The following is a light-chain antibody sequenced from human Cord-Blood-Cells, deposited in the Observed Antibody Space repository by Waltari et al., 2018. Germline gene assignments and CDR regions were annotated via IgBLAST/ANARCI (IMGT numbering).Light chain of an antibody. V-gene: IGLV1-47*01. CDR3: AAWDDSLSGV. CDR1: SSHIGSNY. J-gene: IGLJ3*02. CDR2: RNN. Sequence: QSVLTQPPSASGTPGQRVTISCSGSSSHIGSNYVYWYQQLPGTAPKLLIYRNNQRPSGVPDRFSGSKCGTSASLAISGLRSEDEADYYCAAWDDSLSGVFGGGTKLTVL.